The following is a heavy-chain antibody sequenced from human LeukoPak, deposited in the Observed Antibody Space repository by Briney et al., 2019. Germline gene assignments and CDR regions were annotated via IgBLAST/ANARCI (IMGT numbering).Heavy chain of an antibody. V-gene: IGHV3-48*03. J-gene: IGHJ4*02. CDR2: ISSSGSTI. Sequence: GGSLRLSCAASGFTFSSYEMNWVRQAPGKGLEWVSYISSSGSTIYYADSVKGRFTISRDNAKNSLYLQMNSLRAEDTAVYYCARERPIVVVDYWGQGTLVTVSS. D-gene: IGHD2-2*01. CDR1: GFTFSSYE. CDR3: ARERPIVVVDY.